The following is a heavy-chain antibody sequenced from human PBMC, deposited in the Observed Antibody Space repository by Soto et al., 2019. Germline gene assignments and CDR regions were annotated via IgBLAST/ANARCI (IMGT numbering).Heavy chain of an antibody. CDR2: IWFDGSNK. Sequence: GGSLRLSCAASGFTFSSYAIHWVRQAPGKGLEWVAIIWFDGSNKYYADSVKGRFSISRDNSKNTLFLQMDSLRAEDTAVYYCARGQLPAATTYFDFWGQGTLVTVSS. D-gene: IGHD2-15*01. J-gene: IGHJ4*02. CDR3: ARGQLPAATTYFDF. CDR1: GFTFSSYA. V-gene: IGHV3-33*01.